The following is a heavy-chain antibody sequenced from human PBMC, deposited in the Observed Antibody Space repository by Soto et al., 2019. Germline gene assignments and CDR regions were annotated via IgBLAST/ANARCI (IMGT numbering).Heavy chain of an antibody. D-gene: IGHD3-10*01. V-gene: IGHV1-69*02. CDR1: GGTFSSYT. Sequence: QVQLVQSGAEVKKPGSSVKVSCKASGGTFSSYTISWVRQAPGQGLEWMGRIIPILGIANYAQKFQGRVTXTADKSTSTAYMELXXLRSEDTAVYYSAXFRGSYGMDVWGQGTTVTVSS. CDR3: AXFRGSYGMDV. CDR2: IIPILGIA. J-gene: IGHJ6*02.